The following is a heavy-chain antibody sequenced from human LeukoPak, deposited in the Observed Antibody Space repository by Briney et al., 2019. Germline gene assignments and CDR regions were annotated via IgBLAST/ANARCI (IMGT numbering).Heavy chain of an antibody. CDR2: ISTTGGST. V-gene: IGHV3-64*01. CDR1: GFTFNSYA. J-gene: IGHJ4*02. D-gene: IGHD6-19*01. Sequence: AGGSLRLSCAASGFTFNSYAMHWVRQAPGKGLEYVSTISTTGGSTYYVTSVKGRFTISRDNSKNTVYLRMGSLRADDMAVYYCARGYSSGWYFFDYWGQGTLVTVSS. CDR3: ARGYSSGWYFFDY.